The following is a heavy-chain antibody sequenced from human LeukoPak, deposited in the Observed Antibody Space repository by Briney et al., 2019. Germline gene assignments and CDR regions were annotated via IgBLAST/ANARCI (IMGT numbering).Heavy chain of an antibody. CDR2: ISGSGGST. D-gene: IGHD6-13*01. CDR1: GFTFSSYA. J-gene: IGHJ2*01. V-gene: IGHV3-23*01. Sequence: GGSLRLSCAASGFTFSSYAMSWVRQAPGKGLEWVSAISGSGGSTYYADAVKGRFTISRDNSKNTLYLQMNSLRAEDTAVYYCANDAGIAEHGTGLGFNHWGRGTRVTVSS. CDR3: ANDAGIAEHGTGLGFNH.